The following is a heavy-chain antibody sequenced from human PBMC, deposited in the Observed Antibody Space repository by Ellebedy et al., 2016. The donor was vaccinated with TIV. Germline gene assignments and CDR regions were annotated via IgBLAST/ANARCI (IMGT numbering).Heavy chain of an antibody. CDR1: GFTFSSYA. CDR3: ARRHYDILTGYSYYFDY. D-gene: IGHD3-9*01. CDR2: ISYDGSNK. V-gene: IGHV3-30-3*01. Sequence: GESLKISXAASGFTFSSYAMHWVRQAPGKGLEWVAVISYDGSNKYYADSVKGRFTISRDNSKNTLYLQMNSLRAEDTAVYYCARRHYDILTGYSYYFDYWGQGTLVTVSS. J-gene: IGHJ4*02.